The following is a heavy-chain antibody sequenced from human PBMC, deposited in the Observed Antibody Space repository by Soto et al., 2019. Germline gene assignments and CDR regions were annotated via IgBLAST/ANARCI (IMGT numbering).Heavy chain of an antibody. J-gene: IGHJ2*01. D-gene: IGHD1-26*01. CDR2: LYTDGNT. Sequence: EVQLVESGGGLVQPGGSLRLSCAASGLIVSSNYMGRVRQAPGKGLEWVSSLYTDGNTYYADSVRGRFTIFTDSSKDTLHLQMNSLRVDDSAMYYCARHVGFYWYFDLWGRGTLVTVSS. V-gene: IGHV3-66*04. CDR1: GLIVSSNY. CDR3: ARHVGFYWYFDL.